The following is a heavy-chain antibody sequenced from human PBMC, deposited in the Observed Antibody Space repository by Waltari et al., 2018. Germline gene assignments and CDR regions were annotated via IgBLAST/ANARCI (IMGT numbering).Heavy chain of an antibody. Sequence: QVQLQESGPGLLKPSETLSLICTVSGGSINNHYWSWLRQPPGKSLEWLGYIHSSGSTTYNPTLKSRVTMSTDTSKNQFSLHLETVTAADTAVYYCARFPWGGNTGNSWGQGTLVTVSP. J-gene: IGHJ4*02. CDR2: IHSSGST. V-gene: IGHV4-4*09. CDR1: GGSINNHY. D-gene: IGHD3-10*01. CDR3: ARFPWGGNTGNS.